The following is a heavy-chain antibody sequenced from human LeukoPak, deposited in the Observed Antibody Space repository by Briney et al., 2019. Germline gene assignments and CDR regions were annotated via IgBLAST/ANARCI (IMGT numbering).Heavy chain of an antibody. CDR1: GGFIRTHY. V-gene: IGHV4-59*08. Sequence: SETQSLMYNFSGGFIRTHYWMWLRQPPGKGLEWIGYIYYGGSTNYNPSLKSRVTIAVDTSKNQFSLKLRSVTAADTAVYHCARQFDGFNNIDTFDIRRRGTMVTVSS. D-gene: IGHD1/OR15-1a*01. J-gene: IGHJ3*02. CDR3: ARQFDGFNNIDTFDI. CDR2: IYYGGST.